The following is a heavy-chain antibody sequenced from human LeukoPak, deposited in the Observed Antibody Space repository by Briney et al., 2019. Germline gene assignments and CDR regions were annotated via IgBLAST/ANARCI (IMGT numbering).Heavy chain of an antibody. CDR3: ARGGSPVGATNDY. CDR1: AGSFSGYY. CDR2: INHSGST. D-gene: IGHD1-26*01. Sequence: PSESLSLTCAVYAGSFSGYYWSWIRQPPGRGLEWTGEINHSGSTNYNPSLKSRVPISVDTSKNQFSLKLSSVTAADTAVYYCARGGSPVGATNDYWGQGTLVTVSS. J-gene: IGHJ4*02. V-gene: IGHV4-34*01.